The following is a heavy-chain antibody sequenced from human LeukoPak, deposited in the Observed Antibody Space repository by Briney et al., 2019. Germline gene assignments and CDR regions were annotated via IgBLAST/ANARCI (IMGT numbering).Heavy chain of an antibody. CDR1: GFTFSTYA. D-gene: IGHD3-16*01. V-gene: IGHV3-23*01. CDR3: AKVAPWGTAIGKYYYYYYMDV. J-gene: IGHJ6*03. Sequence: GGSLRLSCAASGFTFSTYAMSWVRQAPGKGLEWVSTISGGVLSTYYADSVKGRFTISRDNSKNTLYLQMNSLRAEDTAVYYCAKVAPWGTAIGKYYYYYYMDVWGKGTTVTISS. CDR2: ISGGVLST.